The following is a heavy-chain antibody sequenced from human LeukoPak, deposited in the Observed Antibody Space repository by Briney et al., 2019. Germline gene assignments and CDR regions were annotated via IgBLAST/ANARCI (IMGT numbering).Heavy chain of an antibody. D-gene: IGHD3-10*01. J-gene: IGHJ6*02. CDR2: INPNSGGT. V-gene: IGHV1-2*02. CDR3: ARDYYGSGSYYTPTYGMDV. CDR1: GYTFTGYY. Sequence: ASVKVSCKASGYTFTGYYMHWVRQAPGQGLEWMGWINPNSGGTNYAQKFQGRVTMTRDTSISTAYMELSRLRSDDTAVYYCARDYYGSGSYYTPTYGMDVWGQGTTVTVSS.